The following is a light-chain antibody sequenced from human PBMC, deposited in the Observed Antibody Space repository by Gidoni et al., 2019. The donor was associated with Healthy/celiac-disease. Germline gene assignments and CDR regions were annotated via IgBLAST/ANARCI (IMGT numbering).Light chain of an antibody. CDR3: CSYAGSSTHVV. V-gene: IGLV2-23*01. Sequence: QSALTQPAPVSGPPVHSITIYCIGTSSDVGSYNLLSWYQQHPGKAPKLMIYEGSKRPSGVSNRFSGSKSGNTASLTISGLQAEDEADYYCCSYAGSSTHVVFGGGTKLTVL. J-gene: IGLJ2*01. CDR1: SSDVGSYNL. CDR2: EGS.